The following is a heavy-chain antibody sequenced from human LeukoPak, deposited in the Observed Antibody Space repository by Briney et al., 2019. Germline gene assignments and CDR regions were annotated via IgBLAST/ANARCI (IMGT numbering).Heavy chain of an antibody. Sequence: SETLSLTCTVSGGSISSYYWSWIRQPPGKGLEWIGSIYHSGSTYYNPSLKSRVTISVDTSKNQFSLKLSSVTAADTAVYYCARPSAILTFDYWGQGTLVTVSS. V-gene: IGHV4-59*08. CDR2: IYHSGST. D-gene: IGHD2-2*01. J-gene: IGHJ4*02. CDR1: GGSISSYY. CDR3: ARPSAILTFDY.